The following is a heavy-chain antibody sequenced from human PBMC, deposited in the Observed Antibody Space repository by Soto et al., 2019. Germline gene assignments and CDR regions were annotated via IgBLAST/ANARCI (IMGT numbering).Heavy chain of an antibody. CDR2: IYDSVNT. J-gene: IGHJ4*02. D-gene: IGHD3-9*01. Sequence: SETLSLTCTVSGDSLSSGGHYWSWIRQHPGKGLEWIGHIYDSVNTYFSPSLRSRVTISADMSKNQFSLNLRSVTAADTAVYYCARVDHRGYFAILTDYWGQGTLVTVSS. CDR1: GDSLSSGGHY. V-gene: IGHV4-31*03. CDR3: ARVDHRGYFAILTDY.